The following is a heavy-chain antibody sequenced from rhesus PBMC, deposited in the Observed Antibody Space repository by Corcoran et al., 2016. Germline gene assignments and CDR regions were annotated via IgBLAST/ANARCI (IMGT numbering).Heavy chain of an antibody. D-gene: IGHD1-20*01. J-gene: IGHJ4*01. CDR2: ISGSGGST. V-gene: IGHV4-173*01. CDR1: GCFIRRNC. CDR3: ARGWDSWNRFVGY. Sequence: QLQLQESGPGLVKPSETLSLTCAVSGCFIRRNCCIWFRPPQRKGLAWIGRISGSGGSTSSNPSLKSRVTISTDTSKNQLSLKLISVTAADTAVYYCARGWDSWNRFVGYWGQGVLVTVSS.